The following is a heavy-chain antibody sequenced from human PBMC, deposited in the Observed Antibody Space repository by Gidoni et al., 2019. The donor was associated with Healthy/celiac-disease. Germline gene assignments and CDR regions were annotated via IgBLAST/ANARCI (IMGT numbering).Heavy chain of an antibody. J-gene: IGHJ4*02. Sequence: QITLKESGPTLVKPTQTLTLTCTFSGFSLSTSGVGVGWIRQPPGKALEWLALIYWNDDKRYSPSLKSRLTITKDTSKNQVVLTMTNMDPVDTATYYCAHLSNYDFWSGHSGGYFDYWGQGTLVTVSS. CDR1: GFSLSTSGVG. CDR3: AHLSNYDFWSGHSGGYFDY. V-gene: IGHV2-5*01. D-gene: IGHD3-3*01. CDR2: IYWNDDK.